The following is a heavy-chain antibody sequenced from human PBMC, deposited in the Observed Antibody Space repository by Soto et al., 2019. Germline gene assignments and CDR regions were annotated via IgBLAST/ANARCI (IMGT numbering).Heavy chain of an antibody. D-gene: IGHD2-15*01. CDR3: ARSGPGGYIDH. CDR2: TYYRSKWHS. CDR1: GDSVSSKNAV. V-gene: IGHV6-1*01. Sequence: SQTLSLTCDISGDSVSSKNAVWNWIRQSPSRGLEWQGRTYYRSKWHSGYAVSVRSRVSISPDTSKNRFSLQLNSVTPDDTAVYYCARSGPGGYIDHWGRGTLVTVSS. J-gene: IGHJ4*02.